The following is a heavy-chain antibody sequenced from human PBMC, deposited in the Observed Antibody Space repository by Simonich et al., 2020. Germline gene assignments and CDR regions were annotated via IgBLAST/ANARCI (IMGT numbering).Heavy chain of an antibody. CDR3: ASTLFTASSSFAFDI. CDR2: IYYSGST. CDR1: GGSISSSSYY. V-gene: IGHV4-39*01. D-gene: IGHD6-6*01. Sequence: QLQLQESGPGLVKPSETLSLTCTVSGGSISSSSYYWGWIRQPPGKGLEWIGSIYYSGSTYYNPSLKSRVTISVDTSKNQFSLKLSSVTAAHTAVYYCASTLFTASSSFAFDIWGQGTMVTVSS. J-gene: IGHJ3*02.